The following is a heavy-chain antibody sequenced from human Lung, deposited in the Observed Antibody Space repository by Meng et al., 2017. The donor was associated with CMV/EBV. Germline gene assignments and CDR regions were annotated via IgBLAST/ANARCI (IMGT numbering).Heavy chain of an antibody. D-gene: IGHD6-13*01. CDR2: INPDRGGT. CDR1: GYTFTGYY. CDR3: ARDDIAAAGLYGKDV. J-gene: IGHJ6*02. Sequence: ASXXVSCKASGYTFTGYYIHWVRQAPGQGLVWMGWINPDRGGTDYPQKFQGRVTMTRDTSISTAYMELRSLRSDDTAVYYCARDDIAAAGLYGKDVWGQGXTVTVSS. V-gene: IGHV1-2*02.